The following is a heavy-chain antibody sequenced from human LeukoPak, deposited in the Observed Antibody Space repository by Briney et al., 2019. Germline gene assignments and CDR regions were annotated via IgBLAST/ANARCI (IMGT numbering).Heavy chain of an antibody. CDR1: GFTFSSHA. CDR3: GYYDSSGYYYGRLRY. Sequence: PGGSLRLSCAASGFTFSSHAMSWVRQIPGKGLEWVSSINADSASISYTGSVKGRVTISRDNSKKTLYLQVNSLRAEDTAAYFGGYYDSSGYYYGRLRYWGQGTPVTVSS. CDR2: INADSASI. D-gene: IGHD3-22*01. V-gene: IGHV3-23*01. J-gene: IGHJ4*02.